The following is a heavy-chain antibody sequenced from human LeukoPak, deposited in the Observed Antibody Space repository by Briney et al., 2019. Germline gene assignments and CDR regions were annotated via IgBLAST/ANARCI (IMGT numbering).Heavy chain of an antibody. Sequence: ASVKVSCKASGYTFTSYGISWVRQAPGQGLEWMGWISAYNGNTNYAQKLQGRVTMTRDTSTSTVYMELSSLRSEDTAVYYCARDSSDSSGYYFDYWGQGTLVTVSS. CDR1: GYTFTSYG. V-gene: IGHV1-18*01. J-gene: IGHJ4*02. CDR3: ARDSSDSSGYYFDY. D-gene: IGHD3-22*01. CDR2: ISAYNGNT.